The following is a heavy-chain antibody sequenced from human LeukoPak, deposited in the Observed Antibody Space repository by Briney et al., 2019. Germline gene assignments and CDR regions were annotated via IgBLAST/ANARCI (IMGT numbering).Heavy chain of an antibody. CDR3: ARVYDYGGNYAFDI. CDR2: INWNGGST. J-gene: IGHJ3*02. D-gene: IGHD4-23*01. CDR1: GFTFDDYG. Sequence: PGGSLRLSXAASGFTFDDYGMSWVRQSPGKGLEWVSGINWNGGSTGYADSVKGRFTISRDNAKNSLYLQMNSLRAEDTALYYCARVYDYGGNYAFDIWGQGTMVTVSS. V-gene: IGHV3-20*04.